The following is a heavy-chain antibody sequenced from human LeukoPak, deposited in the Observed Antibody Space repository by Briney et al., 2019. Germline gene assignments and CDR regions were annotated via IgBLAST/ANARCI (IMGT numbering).Heavy chain of an antibody. CDR2: INPNSGGT. D-gene: IGHD3-3*01. CDR3: ARAVDGVVPTDY. J-gene: IGHJ4*02. Sequence: ASVKVSCKASGYTFTGYYMHWVRQAPGQGLEWMGWINPNSGGTNYAQKFQGRVTMTRDTSISTAYMELSRLRSDDTAVYYCARAVDGVVPTDYWGQGTLVTVSS. CDR1: GYTFTGYY. V-gene: IGHV1-2*02.